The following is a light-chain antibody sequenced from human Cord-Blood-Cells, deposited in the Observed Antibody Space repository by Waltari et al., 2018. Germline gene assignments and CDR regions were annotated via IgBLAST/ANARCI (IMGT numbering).Light chain of an antibody. V-gene: IGKV3-20*01. CDR3: QQYGSSRWT. J-gene: IGKJ1*01. CDR1: QSVSSSY. CDR2: GAS. Sequence: IVLTQSPGTLSLSHGERATLSCRASQSVSSSYLAWYQQKPGQAPRLLIYGASSRATGIPDRFSGSGSGTDFTLTISRLGPEDFAVYYCQQYGSSRWTFGQGTKVEIK.